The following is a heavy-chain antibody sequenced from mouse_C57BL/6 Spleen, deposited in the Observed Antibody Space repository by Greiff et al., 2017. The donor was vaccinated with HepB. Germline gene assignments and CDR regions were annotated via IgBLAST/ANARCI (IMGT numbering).Heavy chain of an antibody. J-gene: IGHJ3*01. CDR1: GYTFTSYW. Sequence: VQLQQSGAELVKPGASVKMSCKASGYTFTSYWITWVKQRPGQGLEWIGDIYPGSGSTNYNEKFKSKATLTVDTSSSTAYMQLSSLTSEDSAVYYLARHYCGSIWFAYWGQGTLVTVSA. CDR2: IYPGSGST. D-gene: IGHD1-1*01. CDR3: ARHYCGSIWFAY. V-gene: IGHV1-55*01.